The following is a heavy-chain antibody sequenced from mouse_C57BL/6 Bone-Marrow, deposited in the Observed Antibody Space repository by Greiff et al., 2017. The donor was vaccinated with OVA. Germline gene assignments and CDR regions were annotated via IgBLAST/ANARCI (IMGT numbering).Heavy chain of an antibody. Sequence: EVQLVESGGGLVQPGGSLSLSCAASGFTFTDYYMSWVRQPPGKALEWLGFIRNKANGYTTEYSASVKGRFTISRDNSQSILYLQMNALRAEDSATYYCARSFGTWFAYWGQGTLVTVSA. V-gene: IGHV7-3*01. CDR3: ARSFGTWFAY. CDR2: IRNKANGYTT. J-gene: IGHJ3*01. CDR1: GFTFTDYY.